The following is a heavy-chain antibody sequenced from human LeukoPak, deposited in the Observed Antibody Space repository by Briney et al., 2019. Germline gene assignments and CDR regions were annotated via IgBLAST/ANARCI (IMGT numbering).Heavy chain of an antibody. D-gene: IGHD6-13*01. J-gene: IGHJ4*01. CDR2: IKQDGGEK. Sequence: PGGSLSLSCAVSGFPFSSYWMNWVREAPGKGLEWVASIKQDGGEKSYVDSVKGRFTISRDNANNSLYLQMSSLRAEDTAVYYCARDGTAAGLYFDLWGQGTLVTVSS. CDR3: ARDGTAAGLYFDL. V-gene: IGHV3-7*01. CDR1: GFPFSSYW.